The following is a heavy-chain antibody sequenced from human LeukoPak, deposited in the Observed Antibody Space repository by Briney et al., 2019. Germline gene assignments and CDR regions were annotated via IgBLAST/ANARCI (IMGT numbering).Heavy chain of an antibody. J-gene: IGHJ4*02. CDR1: GFTFSSYA. CDR3: AKDLEGVTTKGYSDY. Sequence: GGSLRLSCAASGFTFSSYAMSWVRQAPGKGLEWVSAISGSGGSTYYADSVKGRFTISRDNSKNTLYLQMNSLRAEDTAVYYCAKDLEGVTTKGYSDYWGQGTLVTVSS. V-gene: IGHV3-23*01. D-gene: IGHD4-17*01. CDR2: ISGSGGST.